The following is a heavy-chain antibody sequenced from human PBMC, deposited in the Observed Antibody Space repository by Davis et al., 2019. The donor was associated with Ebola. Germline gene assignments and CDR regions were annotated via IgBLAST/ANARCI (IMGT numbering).Heavy chain of an antibody. CDR3: ARDQYSKTHYYGMDV. D-gene: IGHD4-11*01. V-gene: IGHV3-74*01. Sequence: GESLKISCAASGFTFNSYWMHWVRQAPGKGLVWVSRINSDGSSTSYADSVKGRFTISRDNAKNTLYLQMNSLRAEDTAVYYCARDQYSKTHYYGMDVWGQGTTVTVSS. CDR1: GFTFNSYW. J-gene: IGHJ6*02. CDR2: INSDGSST.